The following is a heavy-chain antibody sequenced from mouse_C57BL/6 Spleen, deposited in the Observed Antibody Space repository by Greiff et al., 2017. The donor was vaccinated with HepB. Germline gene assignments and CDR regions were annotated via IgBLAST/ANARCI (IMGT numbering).Heavy chain of an antibody. CDR3: ARWDDYDAWFAY. D-gene: IGHD2-4*01. Sequence: EVQLQQSGPELVKPGASVKISCKASGYSFTGYYMNWVKQSPETSLEWIGEINPSTGGTTYNQKFKAKATLTVDKSSSTAYMQLKSLTSEDSAVYYCARWDDYDAWFAYWGQGTLVTVSA. CDR1: GYSFTGYY. CDR2: INPSTGGT. V-gene: IGHV1-42*01. J-gene: IGHJ3*01.